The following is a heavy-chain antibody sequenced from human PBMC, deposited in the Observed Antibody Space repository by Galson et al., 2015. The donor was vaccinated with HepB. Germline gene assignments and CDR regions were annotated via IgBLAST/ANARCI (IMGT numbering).Heavy chain of an antibody. CDR1: GYSFTSYW. CDR3: VRVAMTTVTNGFDP. D-gene: IGHD4-17*01. Sequence: QSGAEVKKPGESLKVSCKGSGYSFTSYWIGWVRQMPGKGLEWMGFIYPGDSDTRYSPSFQGQVTISADKSTSTAYLQWSSLKASDTAMYYCVRVAMTTVTNGFDPWVQGTLVTVSS. CDR2: IYPGDSDT. V-gene: IGHV5-51*01. J-gene: IGHJ5*02.